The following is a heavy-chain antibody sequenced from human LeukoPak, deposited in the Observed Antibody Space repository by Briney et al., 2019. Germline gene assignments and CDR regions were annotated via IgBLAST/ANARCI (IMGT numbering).Heavy chain of an antibody. CDR1: GYSISSGYY. Sequence: PSETLPLTCAVSGYSISSGYYWGWIRQPPGKGLEWIGSIYHSGSTYYNPSLKSRVTISVDTSKNQFSLKLSSVTAADTAVYYCARRPGYCGTTSCRYYFDYWGQGTLVTVSS. J-gene: IGHJ4*02. CDR3: ARRPGYCGTTSCRYYFDY. CDR2: IYHSGST. V-gene: IGHV4-38-2*01. D-gene: IGHD2-2*01.